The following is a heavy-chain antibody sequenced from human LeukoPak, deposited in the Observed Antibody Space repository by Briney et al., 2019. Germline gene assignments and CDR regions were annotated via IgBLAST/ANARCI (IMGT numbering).Heavy chain of an antibody. J-gene: IGHJ4*02. CDR2: IWYDGSNK. V-gene: IGHV3-33*01. CDR3: ARGQYSPDY. CDR1: GFTFSSYG. Sequence: GRSLRLSCAASGFTFSSYGMHWVRQAPGKGLEWVAVIWYDGSNKYYTDSVKGRFTISRDNSKNTLYLQMNSLRAEDTAVYYCARGQYSPDYWGQGTLVTASS. D-gene: IGHD2-15*01.